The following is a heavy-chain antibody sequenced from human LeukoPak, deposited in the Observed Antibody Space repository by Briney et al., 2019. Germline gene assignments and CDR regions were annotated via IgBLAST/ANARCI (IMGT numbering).Heavy chain of an antibody. D-gene: IGHD2-2*01. CDR1: GGSISSGGYY. V-gene: IGHV4-30-2*01. CDR3: ARQVVPAAKGGRNWFDP. J-gene: IGHJ5*02. Sequence: SETLSLTCAVSGGSISSGGYYWSWIRQPPGKGLEWIGYIYHSGSTYYNPSLKSRVTISVDRSKNQFSLKLSSVTAADTAVYYCARQVVPAAKGGRNWFDPWGQGTLVTVSS. CDR2: IYHSGST.